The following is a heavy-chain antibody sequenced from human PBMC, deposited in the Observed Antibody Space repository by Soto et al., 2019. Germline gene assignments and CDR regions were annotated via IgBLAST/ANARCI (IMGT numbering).Heavy chain of an antibody. CDR3: STHPGGGGY. Sequence: EVQLVESGGGLIQPGGSLRLSCAVSGFTVSNNYMSWVRQAPGKGLEGVSVIYSGGYTAYGDSVKGRFTISRDNSKNTLVLQRTSLSADTTALDCWSTHPGGGGYWAQGTLVTVSS. V-gene: IGHV3-53*01. CDR2: IYSGGYT. D-gene: IGHD3-10*01. CDR1: GFTVSNNY. J-gene: IGHJ4*02.